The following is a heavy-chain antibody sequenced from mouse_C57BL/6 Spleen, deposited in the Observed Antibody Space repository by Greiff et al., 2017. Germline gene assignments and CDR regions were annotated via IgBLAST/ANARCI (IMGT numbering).Heavy chain of an antibody. Sequence: EVQLQESGAELVRPGASVKLSCTASGFNIKDDYMHWVKQRPEQGLEWIGWIDPENGDTEYASKFQGKATITADTSSNTAYLQLSSLTSEDTAVYYCTTKGLYARGQGTLVTVSA. J-gene: IGHJ3*01. CDR2: IDPENGDT. V-gene: IGHV14-4*01. D-gene: IGHD3-3*01. CDR3: TTKGLYA. CDR1: GFNIKDDY.